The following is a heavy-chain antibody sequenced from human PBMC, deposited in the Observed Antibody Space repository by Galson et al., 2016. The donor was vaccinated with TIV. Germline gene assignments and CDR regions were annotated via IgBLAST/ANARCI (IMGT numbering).Heavy chain of an antibody. Sequence: SVKVSCKASGDTFASYAFSWVRQAPGQGLEVMGRIIPILGSSDYAQRFQGRVTITADASTSTVYMELRSLRSEDTAVYYCARRGNITIFGVPYPDYYYYMDVWGKGTTVTVSS. CDR3: ARRGNITIFGVPYPDYYYYMDV. D-gene: IGHD3-3*01. V-gene: IGHV1-69*13. J-gene: IGHJ6*03. CDR2: IIPILGSS. CDR1: GDTFASYA.